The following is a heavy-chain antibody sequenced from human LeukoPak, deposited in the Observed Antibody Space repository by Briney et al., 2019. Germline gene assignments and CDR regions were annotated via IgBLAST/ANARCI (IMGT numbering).Heavy chain of an antibody. CDR3: AKSQSGWYSFDY. Sequence: PGGSLRLSCAASGFTFSNYAMSWVRPAPGKGLEWVSAISGSGGSTYYADSVKGRFTISRDNSKNTLYLQMNSLRAEDTAVYYCAKSQSGWYSFDYWGQGTLVTVSS. D-gene: IGHD6-19*01. CDR2: ISGSGGST. J-gene: IGHJ4*02. CDR1: GFTFSNYA. V-gene: IGHV3-23*01.